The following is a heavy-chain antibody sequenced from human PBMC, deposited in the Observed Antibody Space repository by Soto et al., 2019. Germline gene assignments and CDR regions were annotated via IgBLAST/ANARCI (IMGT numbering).Heavy chain of an antibody. Sequence: RLSCAASGITFSNYALSWVRQAPGKGLEWVSGISGSGTGTYYADSVKGRFTISRDNAKNSLYLQMNSLRADDTAVYYCARDREGDGYNFDYWGQGTLVTVSS. V-gene: IGHV3-23*01. J-gene: IGHJ4*02. D-gene: IGHD6-25*01. CDR2: ISGSGTGT. CDR1: GITFSNYA. CDR3: ARDREGDGYNFDY.